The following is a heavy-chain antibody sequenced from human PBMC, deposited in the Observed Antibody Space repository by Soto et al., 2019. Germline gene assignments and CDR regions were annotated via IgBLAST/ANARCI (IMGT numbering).Heavy chain of an antibody. CDR3: TTRPSSVGWFDP. CDR1: GGSISGYY. CDR2: IYYSGST. Sequence: QVQLQESGPGLVKPSETLSLICSVSGGSISGYYWTWIRQPPGKGLEWIGNIYYSGSTNYSPFLKSRVTISIDTSKNQFSLQLTSVTAADTAIYYCTTRPSSVGWFDPWGQGTLVTVSS. D-gene: IGHD6-6*01. J-gene: IGHJ5*02. V-gene: IGHV4-59*01.